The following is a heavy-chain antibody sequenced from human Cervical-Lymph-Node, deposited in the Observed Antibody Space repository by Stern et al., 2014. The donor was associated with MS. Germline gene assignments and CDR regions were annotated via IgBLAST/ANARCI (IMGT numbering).Heavy chain of an antibody. CDR2: ISSTSSTI. V-gene: IGHV3-48*02. Sequence: EVQLVESGGGLVQPGGSLRLSCVASGFTFSYYSMNWVRQTPGKWLEWVSYISSTSSTIYYADSVKGRFTISRDNAKNSLYLQMNSLTDEDTAVYYCARSGVGVTRVPVDYWGQGTLVTVSS. CDR3: ARSGVGVTRVPVDY. CDR1: GFTFSYYS. D-gene: IGHD1-26*01. J-gene: IGHJ4*02.